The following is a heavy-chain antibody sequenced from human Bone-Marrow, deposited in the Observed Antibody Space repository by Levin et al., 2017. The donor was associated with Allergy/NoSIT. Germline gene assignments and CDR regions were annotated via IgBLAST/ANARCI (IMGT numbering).Heavy chain of an antibody. V-gene: IGHV4-61*09. CDR3: ASLPAAMLDAGFDT. Sequence: SETLSLTCTVAGGSISSPSYYWSWIRQPAGKGLQWIGHIFTTGITKYNPSLKSRVTMSIVTSKNHFSLKLSSVTAADTAIYYCASLPAAMLDAGFDTWGQGTMVAVSS. CDR2: IFTTGIT. D-gene: IGHD2-2*01. J-gene: IGHJ3*02. CDR1: GGSISSPSYY.